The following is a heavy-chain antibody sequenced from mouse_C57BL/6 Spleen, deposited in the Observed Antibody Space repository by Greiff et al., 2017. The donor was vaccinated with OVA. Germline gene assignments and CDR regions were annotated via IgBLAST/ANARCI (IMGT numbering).Heavy chain of an antibody. J-gene: IGHJ1*03. CDR1: GYAFSSSW. CDR2: IYPGDGDT. Sequence: QVQLQQSGPELVKPGASVKISCKASGYAFSSSWMNWVKQRPGKGLEWIGRIYPGDGDTNYNGKFKGKATLTADKSSSTAYMQLSSLTSEDSAVYFCARVEGYWYFDVWGTGTTVTVSS. CDR3: ARVEGYWYFDV. V-gene: IGHV1-82*01.